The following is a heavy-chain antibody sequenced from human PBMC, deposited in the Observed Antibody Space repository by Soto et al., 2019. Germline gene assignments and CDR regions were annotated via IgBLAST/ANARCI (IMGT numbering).Heavy chain of an antibody. CDR1: GISNYA. J-gene: IGHJ4*02. Sequence: VHLLESGGDLVQPGGSLRLSCAASGISNYAMSWVRQAPGKGLEWVAIIWYDGSHKYYADSVKGRFTISRDNSKNTVSLHMDNLGAEDTAMYYCAAGEPLLYRGRGTLVTVSS. V-gene: IGHV3-33*08. CDR3: AAGEPLLY. CDR2: IWYDGSHK.